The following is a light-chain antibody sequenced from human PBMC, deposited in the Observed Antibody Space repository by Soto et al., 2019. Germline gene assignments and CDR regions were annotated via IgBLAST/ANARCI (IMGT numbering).Light chain of an antibody. CDR3: QHYGSSSWT. V-gene: IGKV3-20*01. J-gene: IGKJ1*01. Sequence: EIVLTQSPGTLSLSPGERATLSCRASQSVSSSYSAWYQQKPGQAPRLLIYGASSRATGIPDRFSGSGSGTDFTLTISRLEPEDFAVYYCQHYGSSSWTFGQGTKVEVK. CDR1: QSVSSSY. CDR2: GAS.